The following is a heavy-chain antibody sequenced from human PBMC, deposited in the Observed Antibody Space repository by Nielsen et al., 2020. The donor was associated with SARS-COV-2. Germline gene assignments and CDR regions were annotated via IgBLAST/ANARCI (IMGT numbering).Heavy chain of an antibody. Sequence: GESLKISCAASGFSFSNYGMHWVRQAPGKGLEWVALIYYDGRNRNYADSVKGRFTISRDNSNSTLSLQMNSLRGEDTAVYYCVRTYYYGSGSLHWGQGTLVTVSS. D-gene: IGHD3-10*01. J-gene: IGHJ4*02. CDR2: IYYDGRNR. V-gene: IGHV3-33*01. CDR3: VRTYYYGSGSLH. CDR1: GFSFSNYG.